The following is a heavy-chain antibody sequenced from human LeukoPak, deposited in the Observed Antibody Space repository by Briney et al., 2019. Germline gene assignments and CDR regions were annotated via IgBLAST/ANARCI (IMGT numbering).Heavy chain of an antibody. CDR1: GGSISSYY. CDR2: IHSRGNI. Sequence: KASETLSLTCTVSGGSISSYYWSWIRQPAGKGLEWIGLIHSRGNINYNPSLKSRVTMSVDTSKNQVSLKLNSVTAADTAVYFCARGPYSYDGSGAFDIWGQGTMVTVSS. V-gene: IGHV4-4*07. CDR3: ARGPYSYDGSGAFDI. J-gene: IGHJ3*02. D-gene: IGHD3-22*01.